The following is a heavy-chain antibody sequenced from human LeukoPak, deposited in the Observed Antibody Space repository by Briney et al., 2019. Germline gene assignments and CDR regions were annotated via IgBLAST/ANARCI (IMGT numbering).Heavy chain of an antibody. CDR3: ATAPPNWAYDY. CDR2: MSPNSGDT. J-gene: IGHJ4*02. Sequence: ASVKVSCKASGYTFTSYDLNWVRQAPGQGPEWMGWMSPNSGDTGYAQKFPDTPTITRTTSISTAYMELTSLRSDDTAVYYCATAPPNWAYDYWGPGTLVTVSS. V-gene: IGHV1-8*01. CDR1: GYTFTSYD. D-gene: IGHD1-1*01.